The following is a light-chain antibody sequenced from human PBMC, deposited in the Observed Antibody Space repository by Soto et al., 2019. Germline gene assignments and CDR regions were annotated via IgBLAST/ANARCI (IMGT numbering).Light chain of an antibody. V-gene: IGKV3-15*01. CDR2: GAS. CDR3: QQYNNWPL. J-gene: IGKJ1*01. Sequence: EIAMTQSPATLSVSPGERATLSCRASQSVSTNVAWYQQKPGQAPRLLIYGASTRATGIPARFSGSGSGTEFTLTISSLQSEDFAVYYCQQYNNWPLFGQGTKVDIK. CDR1: QSVSTN.